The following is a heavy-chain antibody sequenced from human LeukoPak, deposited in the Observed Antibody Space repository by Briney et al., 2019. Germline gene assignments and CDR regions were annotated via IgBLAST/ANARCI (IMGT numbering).Heavy chain of an antibody. D-gene: IGHD1-1*01. CDR1: GFTFSSYG. CDR2: IWYDGSNK. V-gene: IGHV3-33*01. J-gene: IGHJ4*02. CDR3: ARDRTSRILDY. Sequence: GGSLRLSCAAPGFTFSSYGMHWVRQAPGKGLEWVAVIWYDGSNKYYADSVKGRFTISRDNSKNTLYLQMNSLRAEDTAVYYCARDRTSRILDYWGQGTLVTVSS.